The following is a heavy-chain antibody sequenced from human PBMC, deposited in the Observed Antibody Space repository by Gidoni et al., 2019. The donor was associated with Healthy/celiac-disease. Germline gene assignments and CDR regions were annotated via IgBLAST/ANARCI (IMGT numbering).Heavy chain of an antibody. J-gene: IGHJ5*02. CDR2: IYYSGST. V-gene: IGHV4-59*08. CDR1: GGPISSYY. CDR3: ARHSGYNLWWYDP. Sequence: QVQLPESGPGLVQPSENRSLPNTVPGGPISSYYWSWIRQPPGKGREWIGYIYYSGSTNYNPALKSRVTISVDTSKNQFSLKLSSVTAADTAVYYGARHSGYNLWWYDPWGQGTLVTVSS. D-gene: IGHD1-1*01.